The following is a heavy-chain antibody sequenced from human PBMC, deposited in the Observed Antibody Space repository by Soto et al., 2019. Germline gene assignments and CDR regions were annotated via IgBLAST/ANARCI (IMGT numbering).Heavy chain of an antibody. Sequence: GGSLRLSCAASGFTFSSNGMHWVRQAPGKGLEWVAVISYDGSNKYYADSVKGRFTISRDNSKNTLYLQMNSLRAEDTAVYYCANDGGTFYYYYGMDVWGQGTTVTVSS. V-gene: IGHV3-30*18. J-gene: IGHJ6*02. CDR3: ANDGGTFYYYYGMDV. CDR2: ISYDGSNK. CDR1: GFTFSSNG.